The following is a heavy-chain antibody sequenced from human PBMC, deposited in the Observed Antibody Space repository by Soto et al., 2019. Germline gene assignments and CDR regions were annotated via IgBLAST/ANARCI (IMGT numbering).Heavy chain of an antibody. Sequence: SETLSLTCTVSGCSISSYYWSWIRQPPGKGLEWIGYIYYSGSTNYNPSLKSRVTISVDTSKNQFSLKLSSVTAADTAVYYCARGGVDTAMVRRGGYYYYYGMDVWGQGTTVTVSS. V-gene: IGHV4-59*01. CDR3: ARGGVDTAMVRRGGYYYYYGMDV. CDR2: IYYSGST. D-gene: IGHD5-18*01. CDR1: GCSISSYY. J-gene: IGHJ6*02.